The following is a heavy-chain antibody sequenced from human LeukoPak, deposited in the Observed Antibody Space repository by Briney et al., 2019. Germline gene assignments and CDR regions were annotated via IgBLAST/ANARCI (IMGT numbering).Heavy chain of an antibody. CDR3: AREVAAEGY. V-gene: IGHV3-30-3*01. CDR2: ISYDGSNK. J-gene: IGHJ4*02. CDR1: GFTFGDYA. Sequence: GGSLRLSCTASGFTFGDYAMSWVRQAPGKGLEWVAVISYDGSNKYYADSVKGRFTISRDNSKNTLYLQMNSLRAEDTAVYYCAREVAAEGYWGQGTLVTVSS. D-gene: IGHD6-13*01.